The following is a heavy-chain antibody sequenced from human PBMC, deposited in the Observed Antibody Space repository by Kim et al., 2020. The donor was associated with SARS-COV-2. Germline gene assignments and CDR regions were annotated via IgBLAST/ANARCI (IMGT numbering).Heavy chain of an antibody. CDR3: TRVYDFWSGYYA. Sequence: GGSLRLSCTASGFTFGDYAMSWVRQAPGKGLEWVGFIRSKAYGGTTEYAASVKGRFTISRDDSKSIAYLQMNSLKTEDTAVYYCTRVYDFWSGYYAWGQGTLVTVSS. J-gene: IGHJ4*02. CDR2: IRSKAYGGTT. CDR1: GFTFGDYA. D-gene: IGHD3-3*01. V-gene: IGHV3-49*04.